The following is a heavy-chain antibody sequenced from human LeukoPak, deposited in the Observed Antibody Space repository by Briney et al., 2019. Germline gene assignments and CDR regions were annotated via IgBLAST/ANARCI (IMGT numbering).Heavy chain of an antibody. J-gene: IGHJ3*02. CDR2: IYHSGST. Sequence: SETLSLTCAVSGGSISSGGYSWSWIRQPPGKGLEWIGYIYHSGSTYYNPSLKSRVTISVDTSKNQFSLKLSSVTAADTAVYYCARHGYYYDSSGYYYGAFDIWGQGTMVTVSS. D-gene: IGHD3-22*01. CDR1: GGSISSGGYS. V-gene: IGHV4-30-2*01. CDR3: ARHGYYYDSSGYYYGAFDI.